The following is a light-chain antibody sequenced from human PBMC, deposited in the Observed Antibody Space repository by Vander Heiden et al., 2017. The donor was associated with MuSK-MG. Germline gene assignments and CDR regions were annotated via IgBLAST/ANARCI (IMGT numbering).Light chain of an antibody. V-gene: IGLV3-1*01. CDR1: KLGDKY. CDR2: QDS. Sequence: SYDLPQPPSVSVSPGQTASITCSGDKLGDKYACWYQQKPGQSPVLVSYQDSKRPSGIPERVSGSNSGNTATLTISGTQAVDEADYYCQAWDSSTGVFGGGTKM. CDR3: QAWDSSTGV. J-gene: IGLJ2*01.